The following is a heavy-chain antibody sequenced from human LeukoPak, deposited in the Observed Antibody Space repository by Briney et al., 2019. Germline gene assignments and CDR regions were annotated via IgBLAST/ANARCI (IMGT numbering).Heavy chain of an antibody. J-gene: IGHJ4*02. CDR2: ISSSGSAI. D-gene: IGHD5-12*01. CDR3: ARDRVGYPKYYFDY. CDR1: GFTFSNYA. V-gene: IGHV3-48*02. Sequence: PGGSLRLSCAASGFTFSNYAMSWVRQAPGKGLEWVSYISSSGSAIYYADSVKGRYTISRDNAKNSLYLQMNSLRDEDTAVYYCARDRVGYPKYYFDYWGQGTLVTVSS.